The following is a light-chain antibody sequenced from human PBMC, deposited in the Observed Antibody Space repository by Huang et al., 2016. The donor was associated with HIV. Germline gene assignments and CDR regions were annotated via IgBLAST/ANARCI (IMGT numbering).Light chain of an antibody. CDR3: QQRRNWPLT. J-gene: IGKJ4*01. Sequence: DIVLTQSPATLSLSPGERATLSCRASQSVDRYLVWYQQKPGQAPRLLIYDASNRATVIPTRFSGSGSGADFTLTISSLEPEDFAVYYCQQRRNWPLTFGGGTKVEIK. CDR1: QSVDRY. V-gene: IGKV3-11*01. CDR2: DAS.